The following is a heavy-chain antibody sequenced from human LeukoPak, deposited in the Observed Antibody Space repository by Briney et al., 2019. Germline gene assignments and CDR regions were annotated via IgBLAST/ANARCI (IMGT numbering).Heavy chain of an antibody. CDR1: GFTFSSYG. CDR3: ASTRYCSGGSCYLFDY. J-gene: IGHJ4*02. D-gene: IGHD2-15*01. CDR2: IWYDGSNK. Sequence: PGRSLRLSCAASGFTFSSYGMHWVRQAPGKGLEWVAVIWYDGSNKYYADSVKGRFTISRDNSKNTLYLQMNSLRAEDTAVYYCASTRYCSGGSCYLFDYWGQGTLVTVSS. V-gene: IGHV3-33*01.